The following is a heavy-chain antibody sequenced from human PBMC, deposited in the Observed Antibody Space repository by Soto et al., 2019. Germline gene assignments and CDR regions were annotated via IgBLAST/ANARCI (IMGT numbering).Heavy chain of an antibody. J-gene: IGHJ6*02. CDR2: IYYSGNT. D-gene: IGHD4-4*01. CDR1: GVSISSGDYY. CDR3: ASYTNFSPYYHGVDV. V-gene: IGHV4-30-4*01. Sequence: QVQLQESGPGLVKPSQSVSLTCTVSGVSISSGDYYWSWIRQPPGKGLEWIGYIYYSGNTNYAPSLGSRLTISIDTSRNQFSLHLMSVTAADTAIYYCASYTNFSPYYHGVDVGGQGTTVTVSS.